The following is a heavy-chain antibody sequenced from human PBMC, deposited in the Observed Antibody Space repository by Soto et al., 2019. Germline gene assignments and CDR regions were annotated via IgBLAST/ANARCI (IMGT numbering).Heavy chain of an antibody. Sequence: SVKVSCKASGFTFTSSAVQWVRQARGQRLEWIGWIVVGSGNTNYAQKFQERVTITRDMSTSTAYMELGSLRSEDTAVYYCAVGYSDYDFAVAGGYYYGMDVWGQGTTVTVSS. V-gene: IGHV1-58*01. CDR1: GFTFTSSA. D-gene: IGHD5-12*01. J-gene: IGHJ6*02. CDR2: IVVGSGNT. CDR3: AVGYSDYDFAVAGGYYYGMDV.